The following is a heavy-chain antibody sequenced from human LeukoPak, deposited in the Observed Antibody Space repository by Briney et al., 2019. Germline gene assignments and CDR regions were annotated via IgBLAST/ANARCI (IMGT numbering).Heavy chain of an antibody. CDR3: ATGEGPYDSSGYYDY. J-gene: IGHJ4*02. V-gene: IGHV1-3*01. CDR1: GYTFTSYA. D-gene: IGHD3-22*01. Sequence: ASVKVSCEASGYTFTSYAMHWVRQAPGQRLEWMGWINAGNGNTKYSQKFQGRVTMTRDTSTSTVYMELSSLRSEDTAVYYCATGEGPYDSSGYYDYWGQGTLVTVSS. CDR2: INAGNGNT.